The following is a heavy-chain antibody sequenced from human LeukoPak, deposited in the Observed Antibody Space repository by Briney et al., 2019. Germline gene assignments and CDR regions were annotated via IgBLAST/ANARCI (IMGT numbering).Heavy chain of an antibody. CDR3: ARDAGSGWSSFDY. CDR1: GDSVSSNSAA. Sequence: PSQTLSLTCAISGDSVSSNSAAWNWIRQSPSGGLEWLGRTYYRSKWYNDYAVSMKSRITINPDTSKDQFSLQLNSVTPEDTAVYYCARDAGSGWSSFDYWGQGALVTVSS. D-gene: IGHD6-19*01. V-gene: IGHV6-1*01. J-gene: IGHJ4*02. CDR2: TYYRSKWYN.